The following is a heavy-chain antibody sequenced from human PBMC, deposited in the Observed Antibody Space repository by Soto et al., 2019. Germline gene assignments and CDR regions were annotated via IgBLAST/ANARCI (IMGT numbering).Heavy chain of an antibody. CDR3: AKDYYDSSGYTTTLGYYYYYYGMDV. Sequence: GWSLRLSCASSVFTFSSYGMHWVRQAPGKGLEWVAVISYDGSNKYYADSVKGRFTISRDNSKNTLYLQMNSLRAEDTAVYYCAKDYYDSSGYTTTLGYYYYYYGMDVWGQGTTVTVSS. D-gene: IGHD3-22*01. J-gene: IGHJ6*02. CDR1: VFTFSSYG. V-gene: IGHV3-30*18. CDR2: ISYDGSNK.